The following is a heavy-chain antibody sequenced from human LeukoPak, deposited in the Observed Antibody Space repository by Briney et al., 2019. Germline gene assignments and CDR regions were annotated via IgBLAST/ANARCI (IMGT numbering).Heavy chain of an antibody. CDR2: ISAYNGNT. J-gene: IGHJ4*02. Sequence: GASVKVSCKASGYTFTSYGISWVRQAPGQALEWMGWISAYNGNTNYAQKLQGRVTMTTDTSTSTAYLVLRRLRSDDTAVYYCVMSTMIDEDYWGQGSLVTVSS. D-gene: IGHD3-22*01. V-gene: IGHV1-18*01. CDR3: VMSTMIDEDY. CDR1: GYTFTSYG.